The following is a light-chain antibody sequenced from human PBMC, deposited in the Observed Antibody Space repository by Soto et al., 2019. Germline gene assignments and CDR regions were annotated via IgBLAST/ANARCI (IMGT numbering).Light chain of an antibody. CDR3: CSYAGISSVI. CDR1: SSDVGGYHY. J-gene: IGLJ2*01. CDR2: DVS. Sequence: QSALTQPASVSGSPGQSITISCTGTSSDVGGYHYASWYQQYPGKAPKVMIYDVSKRPSGVPDRFSGSKSGNTASLTISGLQAEDEADYYCCSYAGISSVIFGGGTKLTVL. V-gene: IGLV2-11*01.